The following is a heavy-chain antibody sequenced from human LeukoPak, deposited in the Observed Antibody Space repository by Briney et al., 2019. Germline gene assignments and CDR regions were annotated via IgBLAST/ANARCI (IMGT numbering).Heavy chain of an antibody. CDR1: GGSISSYY. CDR2: IYYSGST. J-gene: IGHJ4*02. Sequence: SETLSLTCTVSGGSISSYYWSWIRQPPGKGLEWIGYIYYSGSTNYNPSLKSRVTISVDTSKNQFSLKLSSVTAADTAVYYCARDRSRSDTAFDYWGQGTLVTVSS. D-gene: IGHD5-18*01. CDR3: ARDRSRSDTAFDY. V-gene: IGHV4-59*01.